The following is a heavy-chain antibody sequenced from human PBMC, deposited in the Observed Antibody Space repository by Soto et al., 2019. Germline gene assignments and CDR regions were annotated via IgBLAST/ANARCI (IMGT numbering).Heavy chain of an antibody. Sequence: QVQLVESGGGVVQPGRSLRLSCAASGFTFSSYGMHWVRQAPGKGLEWVAVISYDGSNKYYADSVKGRFTISRDNSKNTLYLQMNSLRAEDTAVYYCAKARTERWLQLDPIEYWGQGTLVTVSS. CDR1: GFTFSSYG. CDR2: ISYDGSNK. V-gene: IGHV3-30*18. J-gene: IGHJ4*02. CDR3: AKARTERWLQLDPIEY. D-gene: IGHD5-12*01.